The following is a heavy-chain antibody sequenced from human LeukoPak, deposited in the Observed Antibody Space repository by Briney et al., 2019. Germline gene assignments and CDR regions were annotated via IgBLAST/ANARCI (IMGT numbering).Heavy chain of an antibody. V-gene: IGHV1-69*05. D-gene: IGHD3-10*01. CDR2: IIPISGTA. CDR3: AVTYDYGSGRRRMGFYFDY. J-gene: IGHJ4*02. Sequence: ASVKVSCKASGGTFSSYAISWVRQAPGQGLEWMGGIIPISGTANYAHKFQGRVTITTDESTSTAYMELSSLRSEDTAVYYCAVTYDYGSGRRRMGFYFDYWGQGTLVTVSS. CDR1: GGTFSSYA.